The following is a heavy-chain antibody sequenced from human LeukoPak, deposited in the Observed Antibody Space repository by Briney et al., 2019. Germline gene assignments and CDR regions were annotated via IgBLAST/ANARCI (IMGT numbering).Heavy chain of an antibody. CDR2: INSDGSST. V-gene: IGHV3-74*01. CDR1: GFTFSSYW. Sequence: AGGSLRLSCAASGFTFSSYWMHWVRQAPGKGLVWVSRINSDGSSTSYADSVKGRFTISRDNAKNTLYLQMNSLRAEDMAVYYCAREPHGGSGYFDYWGQGTLVTVSS. D-gene: IGHD3-22*01. CDR3: AREPHGGSGYFDY. J-gene: IGHJ4*02.